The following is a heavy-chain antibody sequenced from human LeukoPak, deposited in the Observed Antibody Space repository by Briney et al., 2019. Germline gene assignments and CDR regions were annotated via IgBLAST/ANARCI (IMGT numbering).Heavy chain of an antibody. V-gene: IGHV4-4*07. Sequence: PSETLSLICSVSGGSISSYYWSWIRQPAGRGLEWIGRMYTSGSTNYNPSLKSRVTMSLDTSKNQFSLELTSVTAADTAVYYCARVGGTVTHSWYFDLWGRGTLVTVSS. J-gene: IGHJ2*01. CDR1: GGSISSYY. CDR2: MYTSGST. CDR3: ARVGGTVTHSWYFDL. D-gene: IGHD4-17*01.